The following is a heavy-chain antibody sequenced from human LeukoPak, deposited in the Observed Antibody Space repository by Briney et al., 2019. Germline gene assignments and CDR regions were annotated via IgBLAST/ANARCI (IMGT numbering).Heavy chain of an antibody. CDR2: IRHDETRI. CDR1: GCTFSSYG. V-gene: IGHV3-30*02. D-gene: IGHD3-16*02. CDR3: AKSVIPNSYQGTYYMDV. J-gene: IGHJ6*03. Sequence: GGSLRLSCAASGCTFSSYGMHWVRQAPGEGLEWVAFIRHDETRIFYGDSVKGRFTISRDNSKNMVYLQLNSLSAEDTALYYCAKSVIPNSYQGTYYMDVWGKGTTDTVFS.